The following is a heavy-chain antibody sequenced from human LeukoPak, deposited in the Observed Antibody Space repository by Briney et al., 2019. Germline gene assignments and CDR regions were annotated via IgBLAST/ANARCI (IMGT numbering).Heavy chain of an antibody. CDR2: INWNGGTT. D-gene: IGHD2-21*02. V-gene: IGHV3-20*04. Sequence: GGSLRLSCAASGFTFDDYGMGWVRQAPGKGLEWVSGINWNGGTTEYGDSVKGRFTISRDNAKNSLYLQMNSLRAEDTALYCCARGRIVVVTEGPYYFDYWGQGTLVTVSS. CDR3: ARGRIVVVTEGPYYFDY. J-gene: IGHJ4*02. CDR1: GFTFDDYG.